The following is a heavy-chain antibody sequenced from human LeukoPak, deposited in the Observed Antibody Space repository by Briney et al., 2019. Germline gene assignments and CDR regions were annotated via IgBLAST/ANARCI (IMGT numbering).Heavy chain of an antibody. Sequence: SVKVSCKASGGTFSSYAISWVRQAPGQGLEWMGGIIPIFGTANYAQKFQGRVTITTDESTSTAYMELSSLRSEDTAVYYCARDCSGGSCYDYWGQGTLVTVSS. CDR3: ARDCSGGSCYDY. J-gene: IGHJ4*02. CDR1: GGTFSSYA. V-gene: IGHV1-69*05. CDR2: IIPIFGTA. D-gene: IGHD2-15*01.